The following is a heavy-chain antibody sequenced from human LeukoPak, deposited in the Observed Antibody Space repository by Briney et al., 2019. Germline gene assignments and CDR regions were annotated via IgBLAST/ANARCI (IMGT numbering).Heavy chain of an antibody. Sequence: PGRSLRLSCAASRFTLSSYGIHWVRQAPGKGLQWVAAISDDGGNKYYSDSMKGRFTISRDNSQNLVYLQMNSLRIEDTAMYYCAIIGAAGGTTSAKKFDDWGQGTLVTVSS. CDR1: RFTLSSYG. D-gene: IGHD1-14*01. J-gene: IGHJ4*02. CDR2: ISDDGGNK. CDR3: AIIGAAGGTTSAKKFDD. V-gene: IGHV3-30*03.